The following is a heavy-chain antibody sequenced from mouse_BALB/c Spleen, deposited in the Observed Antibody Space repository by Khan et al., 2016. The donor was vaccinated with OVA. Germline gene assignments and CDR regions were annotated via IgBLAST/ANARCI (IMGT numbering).Heavy chain of an antibody. CDR2: IWAGGST. CDR3: ARPYYGSAWFAY. J-gene: IGHJ3*01. Sequence: VQLQESGPGLVAPSQSLSITCTVSGLSLTNYGVHWVRQSPREGLEWLGVIWAGGSTNYNSALMSRLSISKDNSKSQVFLKMNSLQTNDTAMYYCARPYYGSAWFAYWGQGTLVTVSA. D-gene: IGHD1-1*01. V-gene: IGHV2-9*02. CDR1: GLSLTNYG.